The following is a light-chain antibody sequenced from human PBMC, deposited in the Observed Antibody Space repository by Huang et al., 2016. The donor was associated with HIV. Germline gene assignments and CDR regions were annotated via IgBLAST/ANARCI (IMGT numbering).Light chain of an antibody. CDR2: WAS. CDR3: HQYYATGT. Sequence: DIVMTQSPDSLAVSLGESATINCKSSQSLLYSSNNKNYLAWYQQKPGQPPNLLISWASTRESGVPDRFSGSGSETDFTLTISSLQAEDVAVYYCHQYYATGTFGQGTKVEI. J-gene: IGKJ1*01. CDR1: QSLLYSSNNKNY. V-gene: IGKV4-1*01.